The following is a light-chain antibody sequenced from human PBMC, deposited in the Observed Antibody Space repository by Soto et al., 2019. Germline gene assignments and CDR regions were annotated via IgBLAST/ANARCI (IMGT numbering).Light chain of an antibody. CDR3: QQYNAYSPWT. Sequence: DIQITQAPSTLSATAGDRVTITCRASQSISSWLAWYQQKPGKAPKLLIYKASDLDVGVPSRFAGSGSGTEFTLTISSLQPDDVATYYCQQYNAYSPWTFGQGTKVDIK. V-gene: IGKV1-5*03. CDR2: KAS. J-gene: IGKJ1*01. CDR1: QSISSW.